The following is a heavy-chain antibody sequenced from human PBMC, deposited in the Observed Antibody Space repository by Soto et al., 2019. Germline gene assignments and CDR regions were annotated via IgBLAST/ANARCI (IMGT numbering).Heavy chain of an antibody. J-gene: IGHJ5*02. CDR2: IWYDGSNK. V-gene: IGHV3-33*01. CDR3: ARDRSSSDILTGYYDP. Sequence: GGSLRLSCAASGFTFSSYGMHWVRQAPGKGLEWVAVIWYDGSNKYYADSVKGRFTISRDNSKNTLYLQMNSLRAEDTAVYYCARDRSSSDILTGYYDPWGQGTLVTVSS. D-gene: IGHD3-9*01. CDR1: GFTFSSYG.